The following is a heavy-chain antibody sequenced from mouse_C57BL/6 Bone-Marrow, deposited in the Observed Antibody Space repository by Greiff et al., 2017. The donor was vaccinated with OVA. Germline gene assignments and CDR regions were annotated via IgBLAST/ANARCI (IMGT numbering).Heavy chain of an antibody. CDR3: TRGRYDCTWFAY. CDR2: IDPETGGT. CDR1: GYTFTDYE. Sequence: SGAELVRPGASVTLSCKASGYTFTDYEMHWVKQTPVHGLEWIGAIDPETGGTAYNQKFKGTAILTADKSSSTAYMELRSLTSEDSAVYYCTRGRYDCTWFAYWGQGTLVTVSA. J-gene: IGHJ3*01. V-gene: IGHV1-15*01. D-gene: IGHD2-4*01.